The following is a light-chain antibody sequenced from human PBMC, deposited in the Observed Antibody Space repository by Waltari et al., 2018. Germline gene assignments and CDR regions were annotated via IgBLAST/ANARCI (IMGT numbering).Light chain of an antibody. CDR3: ISYTSANTWV. CDR2: KVS. J-gene: IGLJ3*02. CDR1: SDDIGNYHS. V-gene: IGLV2-14*01. Sequence: QSALTQVAAVSGAPGQSITISCTGTSDDIGNYHSVYWFQQNPGKAPKVIIYKVSNRPSRVSERFSGSKSGDTASLTISGRQAEDEAHYYCISYTSANTWVFGGGTKLTVL.